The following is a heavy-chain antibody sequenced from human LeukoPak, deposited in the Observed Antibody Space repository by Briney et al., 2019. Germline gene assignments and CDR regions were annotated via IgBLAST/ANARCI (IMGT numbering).Heavy chain of an antibody. Sequence: GRSLRLSCAASGFTFSSYSMNWVRQAPGKGLEWVSSISSSSSYIYYADSVKGRFTISRDNAKNSLYLQMNSLRAEDTAVYYCARESGSYIDYWGQGTLVTVSS. CDR3: ARESGSYIDY. J-gene: IGHJ4*02. V-gene: IGHV3-21*01. D-gene: IGHD1-26*01. CDR1: GFTFSSYS. CDR2: ISSSSSYI.